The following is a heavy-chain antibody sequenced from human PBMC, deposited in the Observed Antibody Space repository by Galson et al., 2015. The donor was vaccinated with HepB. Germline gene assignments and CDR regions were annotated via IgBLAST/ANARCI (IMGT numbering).Heavy chain of an antibody. CDR1: GFTFSNYP. J-gene: IGHJ4*02. V-gene: IGHV3-30*04. CDR3: AKNYVEYSRYYFDY. D-gene: IGHD2/OR15-2a*01. Sequence: SLRLSCAPSGFTFSNYPMHWVRQAPGKGLEWVAVISYDGINKYYADSVKGRFTISRDSSKTTLYLQMNSLRAEDTAVYYCAKNYVEYSRYYFDYWGQGTLVTVSS. CDR2: ISYDGINK.